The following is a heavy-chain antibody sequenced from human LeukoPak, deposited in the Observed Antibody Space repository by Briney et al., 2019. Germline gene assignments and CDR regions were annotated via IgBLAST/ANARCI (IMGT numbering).Heavy chain of an antibody. Sequence: SETLSLTCTVSGGSISSSSYYWGWIRQPPGKGLEWIGSIYYSGSTYYNPSLKSRVTISVDTSKNQFSLKLSSVTAADTAVYYCARQYDVLLWFGDEPENWFDPWGQGTLVTVSS. CDR2: IYYSGST. V-gene: IGHV4-39*01. D-gene: IGHD3-10*01. J-gene: IGHJ5*02. CDR3: ARQYDVLLWFGDEPENWFDP. CDR1: GGSISSSSYY.